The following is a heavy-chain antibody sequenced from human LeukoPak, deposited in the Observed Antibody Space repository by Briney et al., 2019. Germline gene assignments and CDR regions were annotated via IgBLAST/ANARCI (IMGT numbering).Heavy chain of an antibody. V-gene: IGHV3-21*01. CDR3: ARGGTRTTGTLGY. Sequence: PGGSLRLSCAASGFTFSSYSMNWVRQAPGKGLEWVSSISSSSSYIYYADSVKGRFTISRDNAKNSLYLQMNSLRAEDTAVYYCARGGTRTTGTLGYWGQGTLVTVSS. J-gene: IGHJ4*02. CDR1: GFTFSSYS. CDR2: ISSSSSYI. D-gene: IGHD1-1*01.